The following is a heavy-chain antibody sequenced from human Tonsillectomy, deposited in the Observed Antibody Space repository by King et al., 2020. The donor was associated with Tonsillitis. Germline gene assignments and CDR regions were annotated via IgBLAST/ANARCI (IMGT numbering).Heavy chain of an antibody. D-gene: IGHD6-19*01. CDR3: ARVARSGLAVAGSAYFDY. J-gene: IGHJ4*02. CDR1: GGSISSYY. Sequence: VQLQESGPGLVKPSETLSLTCTVSGGSISSYYWSWIRQPPGKGLEWIGYIYYSGSTNYNPSLKSRVTISVDTSKNQFSLKLSSVTAADTAVYYCARVARSGLAVAGSAYFDYWGQGTLVTVSS. CDR2: IYYSGST. V-gene: IGHV4-59*01.